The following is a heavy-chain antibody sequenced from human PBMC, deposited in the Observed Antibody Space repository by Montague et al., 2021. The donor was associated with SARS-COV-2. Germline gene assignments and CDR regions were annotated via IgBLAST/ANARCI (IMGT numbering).Heavy chain of an antibody. D-gene: IGHD5-18*01. V-gene: IGHV4-59*01. Sequence: KYNPSLKSRVSISVDTSKNQFSLRLSSVTAADTAVYYCAREYRIELWQTNWYFGLWGRGTLVTVSS. CDR3: AREYRIELWQTNWYFGL. J-gene: IGHJ2*01.